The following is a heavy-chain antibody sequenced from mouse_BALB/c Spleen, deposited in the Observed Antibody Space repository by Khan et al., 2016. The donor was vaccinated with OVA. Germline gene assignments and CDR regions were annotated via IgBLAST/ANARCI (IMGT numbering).Heavy chain of an antibody. J-gene: IGHJ4*01. CDR3: ARSWAMDY. CDR1: GFIFSDYG. CDR2: ISNLAYSI. Sequence: EVELVESGGGLVQPGGSRKLSCAASGFIFSDYGMAWVRQAPGKGPEWVAFISNLAYSIYYADTVTGRFTISRENAENTLYLEMSSLRSEDTAMYYCARSWAMDYWGQGTSVTVSS. V-gene: IGHV5-15*02.